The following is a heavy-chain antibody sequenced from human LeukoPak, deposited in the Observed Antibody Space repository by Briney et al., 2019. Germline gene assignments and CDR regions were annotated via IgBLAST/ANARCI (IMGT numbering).Heavy chain of an antibody. V-gene: IGHV3-15*01. Sequence: GGSLRLSCAASGFMFSSNWMSWVRQAPGKGLEWVGRIKSKADGETIDYAAPVKGRFTFSRDDSKNMLCLQMNSLKSEDTAVYYCSTLTSRGLSDSWGQGTLVTVSS. CDR2: IKSKADGETI. CDR1: GFMFSSNW. D-gene: IGHD1-20*01. CDR3: STLTSRGLSDS. J-gene: IGHJ4*02.